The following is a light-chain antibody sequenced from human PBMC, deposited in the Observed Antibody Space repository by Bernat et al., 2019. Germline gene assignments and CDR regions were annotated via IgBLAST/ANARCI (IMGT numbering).Light chain of an antibody. Sequence: IVMTQSPPSLSVSPGESATLSCRATQNINTGLAWYHHRPGQAPSLLISAAPTRATGIPDRFSGSGSGTEFTLTINSLQSEDFGIYYCQQYNAWPLTFGQGTKLE. CDR3: QQYNAWPLT. CDR2: AAP. CDR1: QNINTG. J-gene: IGKJ2*01. V-gene: IGKV3-15*01.